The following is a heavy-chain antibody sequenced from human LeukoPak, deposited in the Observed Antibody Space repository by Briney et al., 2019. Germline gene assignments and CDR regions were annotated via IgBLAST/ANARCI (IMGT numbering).Heavy chain of an antibody. CDR2: IYSGGTT. J-gene: IGHJ5*02. D-gene: IGHD4-11*01. Sequence: GGSLRLSCAASGLTVSSDYMIWVRQTPGKGLEWVSVIYSGGTTHYPDSVKGRFTISRDNSKNTVFLQMDSLRADDSAVYYCARVYSNFWFDPWGQGTLATVSS. V-gene: IGHV3-66*01. CDR1: GLTVSSDY. CDR3: ARVYSNFWFDP.